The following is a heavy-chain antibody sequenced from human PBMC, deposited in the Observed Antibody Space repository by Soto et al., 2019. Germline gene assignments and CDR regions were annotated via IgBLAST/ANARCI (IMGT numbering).Heavy chain of an antibody. CDR3: ARVYYDFWSGFNQSAAYYGMDV. CDR1: GFTFSSYS. J-gene: IGHJ6*02. D-gene: IGHD3-3*01. V-gene: IGHV3-48*02. CDR2: ISSSSGTI. Sequence: GGPLRLPCAASGFTFSSYSMTWAGQAPGKGLEWVSYISSSSGTIYYADSVKGRFTISRDDAKNSLYLQMNSLRDEDTAMYYCARVYYDFWSGFNQSAAYYGMDVWGQGTTVTVSS.